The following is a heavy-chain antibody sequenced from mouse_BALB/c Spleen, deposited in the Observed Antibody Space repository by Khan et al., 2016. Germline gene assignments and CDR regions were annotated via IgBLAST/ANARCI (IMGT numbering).Heavy chain of an antibody. D-gene: IGHD6-1*01. J-gene: IGHJ4*01. V-gene: IGHV2-6-7*01. CDR1: GFSLTSYG. Sequence: QVQLKESGPGLVAPSQRLSITCTVSGFSLTSYGVHWVRQHPGKGLEWLGMIWGDGSTDYNTALKSRLIISKDATKSQVVLKINSLLSDDTSSYYCASVCMDYWCQGTSVTVSS. CDR2: IWGDGST. CDR3: ASVCMDY.